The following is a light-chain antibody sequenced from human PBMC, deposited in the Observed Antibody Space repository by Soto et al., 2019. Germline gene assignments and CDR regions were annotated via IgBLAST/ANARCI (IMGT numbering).Light chain of an antibody. CDR3: QQHNNWPMYT. CDR2: DAS. CDR1: QSVSSS. V-gene: IGKV3-15*01. J-gene: IGKJ2*01. Sequence: EIVMTQSPATLSVSPGERATLSCRASQSVSSSLAWYQQKPGQAPRLLIYDASTRATGIPARFSGSGSGTEFTLTINSLQSEDFAVYYCQQHNNWPMYTFGQGTKLEI.